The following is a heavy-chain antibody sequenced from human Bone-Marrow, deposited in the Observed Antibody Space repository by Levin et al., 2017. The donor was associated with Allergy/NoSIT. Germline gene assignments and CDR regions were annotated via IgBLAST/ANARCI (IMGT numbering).Heavy chain of an antibody. CDR2: IYDSGST. D-gene: IGHD5-18*01. CDR1: GGSIRSGGYY. J-gene: IGHJ4*02. V-gene: IGHV4-31*03. CDR3: ARIPDTTREFDY. Sequence: PSETLSLTCTVSGGSIRSGGYYWSWIRQHPGKGLEWIGYIYDSGSTSYNPSLESRVAISVDTSKNQFYLKLTSLTAADTAVYYCARIPDTTREFDYWGQGTLVTVSS.